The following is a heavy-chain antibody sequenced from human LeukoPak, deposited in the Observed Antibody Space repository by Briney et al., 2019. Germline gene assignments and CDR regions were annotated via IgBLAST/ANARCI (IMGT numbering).Heavy chain of an antibody. V-gene: IGHV3-53*01. CDR3: ARGIAARLGYAFDI. D-gene: IGHD6-6*01. CDR1: GFTVSSNY. J-gene: IGHJ3*02. Sequence: PGGSLRLSCAASGFTVSSNYMSWVRQAPGKRLEWVSVIYSGGSTYYADSVKGRFTISRDNSKNTLYLQMNSLRAEDTAVYYCARGIAARLGYAFDIWGQGTMVTVSS. CDR2: IYSGGST.